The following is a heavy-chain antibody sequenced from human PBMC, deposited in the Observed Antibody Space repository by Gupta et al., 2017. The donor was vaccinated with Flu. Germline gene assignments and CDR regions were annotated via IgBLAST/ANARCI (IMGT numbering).Heavy chain of an antibody. Sequence: RQAPGKGLEWVALVSSDGSNKYYADSVKGRVTISRDNSRNTVFLQVDSLRAEDTAVYYCAKGGGKADTPFDPWGQGTLVTVSS. J-gene: IGHJ5*02. V-gene: IGHV3-30*18. D-gene: IGHD6-25*01. CDR2: VSSDGSNK. CDR3: AKGGGKADTPFDP.